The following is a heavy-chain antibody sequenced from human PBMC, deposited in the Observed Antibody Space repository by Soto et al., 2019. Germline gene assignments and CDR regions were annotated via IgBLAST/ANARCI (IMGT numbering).Heavy chain of an antibody. V-gene: IGHV4-34*01. CDR2: INHSGST. CDR3: ARVKNVVKGSHFDV. CDR1: GGSFSGYY. D-gene: IGHD2-21*01. Sequence: SETLSLTCAVYGGSFSGYYWSWIRQPPGKGLEWIGEINHSGSTNYNPSLKSRVTISVDTSKNQFSLKLSSVTAADTAVYYCARVKNVVKGSHFDVWGQGTTVTVSS. J-gene: IGHJ6*02.